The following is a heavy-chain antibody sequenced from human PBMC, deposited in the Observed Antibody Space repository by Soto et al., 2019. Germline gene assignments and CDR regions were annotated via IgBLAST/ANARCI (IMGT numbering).Heavy chain of an antibody. CDR2: VKNKANSYTT. V-gene: IGHV3-72*01. CDR3: TRVHLGAPTRYFDY. J-gene: IGHJ4*02. CDR1: GFTFSDHY. D-gene: IGHD2-15*01. Sequence: EVQLVESGGGLVQPGGSLRLSCAASGFTFSDHYMDWVRQAPGKGLEWVGRVKNKANSYTTEYAASVKGRCTISRDDSRDLLFLQMNSLKTDDTALYYCTRVHLGAPTRYFDYLGQGALVTVSS.